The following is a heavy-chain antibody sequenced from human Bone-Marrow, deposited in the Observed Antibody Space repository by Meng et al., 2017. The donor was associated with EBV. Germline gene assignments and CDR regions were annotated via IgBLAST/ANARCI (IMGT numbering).Heavy chain of an antibody. V-gene: IGHV4-39*07. CDR3: AREYDSSGYSDY. Sequence: LQLHESGPGLVQPSETLSLTCTVSVGSISSSSYYWGWIRQPPGKGLEWIGSIYYSGSTYYNPSLKSRVTISVDTSKNQFSLKLSSVTAADTAVYYCAREYDSSGYSDYWGQGTLVTVSS. D-gene: IGHD3-22*01. CDR1: VGSISSSSYY. J-gene: IGHJ4*02. CDR2: IYYSGST.